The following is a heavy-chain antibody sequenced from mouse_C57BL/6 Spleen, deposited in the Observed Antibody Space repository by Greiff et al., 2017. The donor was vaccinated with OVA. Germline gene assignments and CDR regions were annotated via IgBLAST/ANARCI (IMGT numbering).Heavy chain of an antibody. CDR1: GYSITSGYY. J-gene: IGHJ4*01. V-gene: IGHV3-6*01. CDR2: ISYDGSN. Sequence: VQLVESGPGLVKPSQSLSLTCSVTGYSITSGYYWNWIRQFPGNNLEWMGYISYDGSNNYNPSLKNRISITRDTSKNQFFLKLNSVTTEDTATYYCARDLPFSYYAMDYWGQGTSVTVSS. CDR3: ARDLPFSYYAMDY.